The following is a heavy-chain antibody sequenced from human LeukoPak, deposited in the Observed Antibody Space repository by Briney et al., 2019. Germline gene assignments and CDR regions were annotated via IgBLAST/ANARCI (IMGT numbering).Heavy chain of an antibody. J-gene: IGHJ3*02. CDR1: GYTFTGYY. D-gene: IGHD3-22*01. V-gene: IGHV1-2*02. CDR2: INPNSGGT. CDR3: ARVSTSYYYDSSGGPLDAFDI. Sequence: ASVKVSCKASGYTFTGYYMHWVRQAPGQGLEWMGWINPNSGGTNYAQKFQGRVTMTRDTSISTAYMELSRLRSDDTAVYYCARVSTSYYYDSSGGPLDAFDIWGQGTMVTVSS.